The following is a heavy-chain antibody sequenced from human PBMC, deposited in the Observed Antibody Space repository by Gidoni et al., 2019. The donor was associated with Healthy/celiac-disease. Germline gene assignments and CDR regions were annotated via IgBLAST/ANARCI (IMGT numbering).Heavy chain of an antibody. CDR1: GFTFSTYS. CDR2: ISSSSSYI. V-gene: IGHV3-21*01. Sequence: VQLVESGGGLVKPGGSLRLSCAASGFTFSTYSMNWVRQAPGKGLGWVSSISSSSSYIYYANAVKGRFTISRDNAKNSLYLQMNSLRAEDTAVYYCARLLDSSRTVEMSYYFDYWGQGTLVTVSS. CDR3: ARLLDSSRTVEMSYYFDY. J-gene: IGHJ4*02. D-gene: IGHD6-13*01.